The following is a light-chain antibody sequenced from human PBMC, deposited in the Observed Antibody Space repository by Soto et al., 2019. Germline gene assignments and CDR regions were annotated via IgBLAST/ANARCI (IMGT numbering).Light chain of an antibody. V-gene: IGKV2-28*01. CDR2: LGS. Sequence: DIVMTQSPLSLPVTPGEPASISCRSSLSLLHSNGYYYLDWYLQKPGQSPQLLIYLGSNRASGVPDRFSGSGSGTDFTLKISRVEAEDVGVYYCMQALQTRTFGQGTKVDIK. CDR1: LSLLHSNGYYY. J-gene: IGKJ1*01. CDR3: MQALQTRT.